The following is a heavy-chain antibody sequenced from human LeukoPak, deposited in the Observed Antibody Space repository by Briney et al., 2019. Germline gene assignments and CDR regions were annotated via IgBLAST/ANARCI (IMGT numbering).Heavy chain of an antibody. D-gene: IGHD1-14*01. CDR1: GFSFSSYG. V-gene: IGHV3-30*18. CDR2: IPYDGSDK. CDR3: AKNWDRLDS. Sequence: TGRSLRLSCAASGFSFSSYGMHWVRQAPGKGLEWVALIPYDGSDKYYADSVKGRFTISRDNSKNTLSLQMSSLRQEDTAVYYCAKNWDRLDSWGQGTLVTVSS. J-gene: IGHJ4*02.